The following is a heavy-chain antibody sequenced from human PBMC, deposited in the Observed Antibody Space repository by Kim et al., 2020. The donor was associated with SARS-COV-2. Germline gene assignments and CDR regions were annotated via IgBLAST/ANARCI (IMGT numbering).Heavy chain of an antibody. CDR3: ARWHSSGYWTDFDY. J-gene: IGHJ4*02. D-gene: IGHD3-22*01. V-gene: IGHV1-3*01. CDR2: INAGNGNT. CDR1: GYTFTSYA. Sequence: ASVKVSCKAXGYTFTSYAMHWVRQAPGQRLEWMGWINAGNGNTKYSQKFQGRVTITRDTSASTAYMELSSLRSEDTAVYYCARWHSSGYWTDFDYWGQGTLVTVSS.